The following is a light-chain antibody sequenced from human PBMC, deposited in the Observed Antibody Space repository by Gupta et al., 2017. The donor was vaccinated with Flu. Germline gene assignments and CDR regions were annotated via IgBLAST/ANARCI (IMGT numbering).Light chain of an antibody. Sequence: QSALTQPPSASGPPGQSVAISCTGTSSDVGAYNYVSWYQQHPGKAPKLIIYEVNKRPSGVPDRFSGSKSGNTASLTVSGLRAEDEADYYCSSYAGTNLGINSLYVFGTGTKVTVL. J-gene: IGLJ1*01. CDR2: EVN. CDR3: SSYAGTNLGINSLYV. V-gene: IGLV2-8*01. CDR1: SSDVGAYNY.